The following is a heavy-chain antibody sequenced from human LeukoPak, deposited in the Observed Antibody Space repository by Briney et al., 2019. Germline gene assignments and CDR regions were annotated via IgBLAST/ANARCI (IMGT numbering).Heavy chain of an antibody. CDR2: ISSSSSYI. Sequence: GSLRLSCAASGFTFSSYSMNWVRQAPGKGLEWVSSISSSSSYIYYADSVKGRFTISRDNAKNSLYLQMNSLRTEDTAVYYCARGDYYGSGMYGWFDPWGQGTLVTVSS. CDR1: GFTFSSYS. J-gene: IGHJ5*02. V-gene: IGHV3-21*01. D-gene: IGHD3-10*01. CDR3: ARGDYYGSGMYGWFDP.